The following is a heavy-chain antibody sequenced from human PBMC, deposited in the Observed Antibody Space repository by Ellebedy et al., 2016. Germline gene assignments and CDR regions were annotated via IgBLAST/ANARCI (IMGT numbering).Heavy chain of an antibody. CDR2: IIPILGIA. V-gene: IGHV1-69*04. D-gene: IGHD1-26*01. CDR1: GGTFSSYA. J-gene: IGHJ4*02. Sequence: ASVKVSCKASGGTFSSYAISWVRQAPGQGLEWMGRIIPILGIANYAQKFQGRVTITADKSTSTAYMELSSLRSEDTAVYYCGRDLPYSRGVGATLDYWGQGTLVTVSS. CDR3: GRDLPYSRGVGATLDY.